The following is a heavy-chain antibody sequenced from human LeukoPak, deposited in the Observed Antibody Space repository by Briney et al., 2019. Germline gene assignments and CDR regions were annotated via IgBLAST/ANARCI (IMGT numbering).Heavy chain of an antibody. CDR2: ISGSGGST. Sequence: GGSLRLSCAASGFTFSSYAMSWVRQAPGKGLEWVSAISGSGGSTYYADSVKGRFTISRDNSKNSLYLQMNSLRAEDTAVYYCARAPLGVYATIDYWGQGTLVTVSS. J-gene: IGHJ4*02. V-gene: IGHV3-23*01. CDR3: ARAPLGVYATIDY. D-gene: IGHD2-8*02. CDR1: GFTFSSYA.